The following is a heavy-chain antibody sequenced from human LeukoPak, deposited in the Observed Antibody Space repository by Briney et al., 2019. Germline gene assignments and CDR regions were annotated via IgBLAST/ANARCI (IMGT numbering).Heavy chain of an antibody. CDR2: VSGNGGTP. CDR1: GFIFSNYA. Sequence: PGGSLRLSCAASGFIFSNYAMSWVRQAPGKGLEWVSGVSGNGGTPDYADSVRGRFTVSRDNSKNTLYLQMNSLRADDTAVYYCAKGVAYDDYVQVDFWGQGTLVTVSS. D-gene: IGHD4-17*01. J-gene: IGHJ4*02. V-gene: IGHV3-23*01. CDR3: AKGVAYDDYVQVDF.